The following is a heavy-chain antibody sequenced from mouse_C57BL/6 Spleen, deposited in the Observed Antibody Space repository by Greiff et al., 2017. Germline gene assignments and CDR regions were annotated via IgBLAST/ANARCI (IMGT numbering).Heavy chain of an antibody. CDR2: ISSGSSTI. CDR1: GFTFSDYG. V-gene: IGHV5-17*01. J-gene: IGHJ4*01. Sequence: EVNVVESGGGLVKPGGSLKLSCAASGFTFSDYGMHWVRQAPEKGLAWVAYISSGSSTIYYADTVKGRFTISRDNAKNTLFLQMTSLRSEDTAMYYCARRGSSSHYYAMDYWGQGTSVTVSS. CDR3: ARRGSSSHYYAMDY. D-gene: IGHD1-1*01.